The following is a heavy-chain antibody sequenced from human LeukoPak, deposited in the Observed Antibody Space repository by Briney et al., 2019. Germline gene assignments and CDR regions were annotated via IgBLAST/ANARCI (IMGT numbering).Heavy chain of an antibody. CDR3: AKDRFAVTTFTFEY. D-gene: IGHD4-17*01. V-gene: IGHV3-23*01. CDR1: GFTFSSYG. CDR2: ISASGAIT. J-gene: IGHJ4*02. Sequence: GGSLRLSCAASGFTFSSYGMSWVRQAPGKGLEWVSTISASGAITYYTDSVKGRFTISRDNSKNTLHVQMNSLRVEDTAVYYCAKDRFAVTTFTFEYWGQGALVTVSS.